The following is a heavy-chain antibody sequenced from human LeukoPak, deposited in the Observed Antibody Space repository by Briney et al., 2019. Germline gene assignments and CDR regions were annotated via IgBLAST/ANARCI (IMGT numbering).Heavy chain of an antibody. V-gene: IGHV3-48*03. CDR3: ARAAHYDSSDYYRPDY. J-gene: IGHJ4*02. CDR1: GFTFSSHE. D-gene: IGHD3-22*01. Sequence: GGSLRLSCAASGFTFSSHEMNWVRQAPGKGLEWVSYISSSGSAKYYADSVKGRFTISRDNAKNSLDLQMNSPRAEDTAVYYCARAAHYDSSDYYRPDYWGQGTLVTVSS. CDR2: ISSSGSAK.